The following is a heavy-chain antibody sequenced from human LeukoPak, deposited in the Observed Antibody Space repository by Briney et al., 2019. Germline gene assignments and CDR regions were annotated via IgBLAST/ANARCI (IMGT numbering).Heavy chain of an antibody. V-gene: IGHV1-18*01. Sequence: ASVKVSCKASGYTFTSYGISWVRQAPGQGLEWMGWISAYNGNTNYAQKLQGRVTMTTDTSTSTAYMELRSLRSDDTAVYYCARDLEVYGSGSSTLGYWGQGTLVTVSS. CDR1: GYTFTSYG. D-gene: IGHD3-10*01. CDR2: ISAYNGNT. J-gene: IGHJ4*02. CDR3: ARDLEVYGSGSSTLGY.